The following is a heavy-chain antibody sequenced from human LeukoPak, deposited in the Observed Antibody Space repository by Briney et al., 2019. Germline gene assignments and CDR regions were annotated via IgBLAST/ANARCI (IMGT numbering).Heavy chain of an antibody. V-gene: IGHV4-34*01. CDR1: GGSFSGYY. CDR2: INHSGST. J-gene: IGHJ4*02. CDR3: AREESSSPLDY. Sequence: SETLSLTCAVYGGSFSGYYWSWIRQPPGKGLEWIGEINHSGSTNYNPSLKSRVTISVDTSKNQFSLKLSSVTAADTAVYYCAREESSSPLDYWGQGTLVTVSS. D-gene: IGHD6-6*01.